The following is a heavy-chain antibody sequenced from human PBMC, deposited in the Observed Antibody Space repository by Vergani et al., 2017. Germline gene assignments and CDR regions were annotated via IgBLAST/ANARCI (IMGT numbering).Heavy chain of an antibody. J-gene: IGHJ3*02. CDR2: ISYGGSNK. CDR3: AKNGDLITFGGVADAFDI. V-gene: IGHV3-30*18. CDR1: GFTFSSYG. Sequence: QVQLVESGGGVVQPGRSLRLSCAASGFTFSSYGMHWVRQAPGKGLEWVAVISYGGSNKYYADSVKGRFTISRDNSKNTLYLQMNSLGAEDTAVYYGAKNGDLITFGGVADAFDIWGQGTMVTVSS. D-gene: IGHD3-16*01.